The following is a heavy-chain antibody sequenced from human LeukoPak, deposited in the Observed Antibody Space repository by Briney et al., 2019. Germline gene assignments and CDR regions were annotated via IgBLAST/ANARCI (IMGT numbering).Heavy chain of an antibody. CDR3: AKDRDFDTSGYYLDY. CDR2: ISASGGTP. J-gene: IGHJ4*02. CDR1: GFTFSTYS. Sequence: GGSLRPSCAASGFTFSTYSMTWVRQAPGKGLEWVSTISASGGTPYYADSVKGRFTISRDNSRNTLFVHMSSLRAEDTAVYYCAKDRDFDTSGYYLDYWGLGTLVTVSS. V-gene: IGHV3-23*01. D-gene: IGHD3-22*01.